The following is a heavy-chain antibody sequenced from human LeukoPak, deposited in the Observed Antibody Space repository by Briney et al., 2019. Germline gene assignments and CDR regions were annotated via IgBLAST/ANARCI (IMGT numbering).Heavy chain of an antibody. J-gene: IGHJ6*02. CDR1: GFTLSSYA. Sequence: GGSLRLSCSASGFTLSSYAMYWVRQAPGRGLEYVSTISSNGGTTDYADSVKGRFTISRDNSKNTLDLQMSSLRAEDTAVYYCVKVAIVGADYYYYGMDVWGQGTTVTVSS. CDR2: ISSNGGTT. D-gene: IGHD1-26*01. CDR3: VKVAIVGADYYYYGMDV. V-gene: IGHV3-64D*06.